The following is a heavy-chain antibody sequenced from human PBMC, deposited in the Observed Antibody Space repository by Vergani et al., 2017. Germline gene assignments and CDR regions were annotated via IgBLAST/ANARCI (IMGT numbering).Heavy chain of an antibody. D-gene: IGHD4-17*01. J-gene: IGHJ6*02. Sequence: EVQLVQSGAEVKKPGATMKISCKVSGYTFTDHYMHWVKQAPGKGLEWMGLVDPEDGPTIYAEKFKGRVTIAADTSTDTAHLELSSLRSEDTAVYYCATPQTVTTGGMEVWGQGTTVIVSS. CDR3: ATPQTVTTGGMEV. CDR1: GYTFTDHY. V-gene: IGHV1-69-2*01. CDR2: VDPEDGPT.